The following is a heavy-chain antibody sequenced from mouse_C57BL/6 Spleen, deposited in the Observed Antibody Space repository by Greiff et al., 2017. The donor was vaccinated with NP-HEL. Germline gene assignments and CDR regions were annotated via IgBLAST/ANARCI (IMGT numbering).Heavy chain of an antibody. CDR3: ARSQPNYYAMDY. CDR2: ISSGGSYT. CDR1: GFTFSSYG. J-gene: IGHJ4*01. V-gene: IGHV5-6*01. Sequence: EVKLMESGGDLVKPGGSLKLSCAASGFTFSSYGMSWVRQTPDKRLEWVATISSGGSYTYYPDSVKGRFTISRDNAKNTLYLQMSSLKSEDTAMYYCARSQPNYYAMDYWGQGTSVTVSS.